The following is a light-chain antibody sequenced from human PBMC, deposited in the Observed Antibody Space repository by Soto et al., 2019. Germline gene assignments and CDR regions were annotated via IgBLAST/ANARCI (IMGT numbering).Light chain of an antibody. J-gene: IGLJ1*01. CDR3: SSYTSSTTND. CDR1: SSDIGGYNF. Sequence: QSALTQPASVSGSPGQSITISCTGTSSDIGGYNFVSWYQQHPGKAPKLMIFEVSKRPSGVSNRFSGSKSGNTASLTISGLQAEDEADYYCSSYTSSTTNDFGTGTKVTVL. CDR2: EVS. V-gene: IGLV2-14*01.